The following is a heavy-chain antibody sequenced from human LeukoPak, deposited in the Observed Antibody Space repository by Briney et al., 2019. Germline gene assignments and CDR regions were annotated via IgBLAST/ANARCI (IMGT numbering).Heavy chain of an antibody. J-gene: IGHJ4*02. CDR1: GYTFTSYG. Sequence: GASVKVSCKASGYTFTSYGISWVRQAPGQGLEWMGWISAYNGNTNYAQKLQGRVTMTTDTSTSTAYMELRSLRSDDTAVYYCARGDRVGATTFSLGYWGQGTLVTVSS. CDR3: ARGDRVGATTFSLGY. V-gene: IGHV1-18*01. D-gene: IGHD1-26*01. CDR2: ISAYNGNT.